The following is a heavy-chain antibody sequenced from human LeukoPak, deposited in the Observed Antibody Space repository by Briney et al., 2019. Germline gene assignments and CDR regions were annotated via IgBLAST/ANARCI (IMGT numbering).Heavy chain of an antibody. CDR1: GYSFTGHY. CDR2: INPNSGDT. Sequence: ASVKVSCKASGYSFTGHYIHWVRQAPGQGPEWVSWINPNSGDTTYAQNFQGWVTMTRDTSIATAYMELSRLRSDDTAVYYCARDHDSSGYYSTLYWYFDLWGRGTLVTVSS. V-gene: IGHV1-2*04. D-gene: IGHD3-22*01. CDR3: ARDHDSSGYYSTLYWYFDL. J-gene: IGHJ2*01.